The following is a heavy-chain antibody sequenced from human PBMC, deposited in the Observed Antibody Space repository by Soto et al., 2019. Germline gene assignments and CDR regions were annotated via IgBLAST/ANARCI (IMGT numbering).Heavy chain of an antibody. Sequence: QVQLVQSGDEVKKPGSSVKVYCKASGGTFSSYAISWVRQAPGQGLEWMGGIIPIFGTANYAQKFQGRVTITADESTSTAYMELSSLRSEDTAVYYCARDQGSPDYYDSSGYDWYFDLWGRGTLVTVSS. CDR2: IIPIFGTA. J-gene: IGHJ2*01. D-gene: IGHD3-22*01. CDR3: ARDQGSPDYYDSSGYDWYFDL. CDR1: GGTFSSYA. V-gene: IGHV1-69*12.